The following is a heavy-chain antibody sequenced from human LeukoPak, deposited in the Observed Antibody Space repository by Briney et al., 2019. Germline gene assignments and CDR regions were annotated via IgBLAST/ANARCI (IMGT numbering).Heavy chain of an antibody. CDR2: ISSSATTI. CDR1: GFTFSDYY. D-gene: IGHD6-13*01. J-gene: IGHJ4*02. V-gene: IGHV3-11*01. Sequence: GGSLRLSCAASGFTFSDYYMSWIRQAPGKGLEWVSYISSSATTIYYADSVKGRFTISRDNAKNSLYLQMNSLRAEDTAVYYCARVGSIAAAGTPDYWGQGTLVTVSS. CDR3: ARVGSIAAAGTPDY.